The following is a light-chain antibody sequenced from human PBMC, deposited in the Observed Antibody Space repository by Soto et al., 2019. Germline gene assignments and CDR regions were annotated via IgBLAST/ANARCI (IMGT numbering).Light chain of an antibody. Sequence: QSVLTQPASGSGSPGQSITISCTGTSSSVGGYNYVSWYQQHPGKAPKLMIYEVSNRPSGVSTRFSGSKSGNTASLTISGLQAEDEADYYCSSYTSSSTLYVFGTGTKVTVL. CDR2: EVS. V-gene: IGLV2-14*01. CDR3: SSYTSSSTLYV. CDR1: SSSVGGYNY. J-gene: IGLJ1*01.